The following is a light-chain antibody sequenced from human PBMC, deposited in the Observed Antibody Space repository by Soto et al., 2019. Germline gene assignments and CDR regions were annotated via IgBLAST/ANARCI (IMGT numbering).Light chain of an antibody. Sequence: QSALTQPASVSGSLGQSITISCTGTRSDVGGYDYVSWYQHRPGEAPKLMIYDVSLRPSGVSYRFSGSKSGNTASLAISGLQAEDEGDYYCTSYTGASTLVVFGGGTKLTVL. V-gene: IGLV2-14*03. CDR3: TSYTGASTLVV. CDR1: RSDVGGYDY. CDR2: DVS. J-gene: IGLJ2*01.